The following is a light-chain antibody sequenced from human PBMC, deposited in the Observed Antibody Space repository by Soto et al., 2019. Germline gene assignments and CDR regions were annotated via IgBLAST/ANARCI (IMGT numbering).Light chain of an antibody. J-gene: IGKJ1*01. V-gene: IGKV3-11*01. CDR3: QQRANWPVT. CDR2: DAS. CDR1: QSVSSY. Sequence: EIVLTQSPDTLSLSPGERATLSCRASQSVSSYFAWYQQKPGQAPRLLIYDASHRATGIPARFSGSGSGTDFTLTISSLEADDVGIYYCQQRANWPVTFGQGTRVDI.